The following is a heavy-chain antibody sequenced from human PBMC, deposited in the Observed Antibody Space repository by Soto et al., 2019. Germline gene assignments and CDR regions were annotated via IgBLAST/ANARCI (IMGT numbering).Heavy chain of an antibody. V-gene: IGHV4-31*03. D-gene: IGHD2-2*01. CDR1: GGSISSSSFF. Sequence: SETLSLTCTVSGGSISSSSFFWGWIRQHPGKCLEWIGYIYYSGSTYYNPSLKSRVTISVDTSKNQLSLKLSSVTAADTAVYYCARARSSWDQLSPSGHWFDPWGQGTLVTVYS. CDR2: IYYSGST. CDR3: ARARSSWDQLSPSGHWFDP. J-gene: IGHJ5*02.